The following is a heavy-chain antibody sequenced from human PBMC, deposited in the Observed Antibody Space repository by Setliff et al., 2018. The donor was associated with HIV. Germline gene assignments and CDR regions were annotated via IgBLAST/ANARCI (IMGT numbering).Heavy chain of an antibody. D-gene: IGHD2-2*02. CDR2: VYHSGST. Sequence: PSETLSLTCGVTDYSISSGYYWGWIRQPPGKGLEWIGSVYHSGSTYYNPSLKSRVTISVDPSKNQFSLKLSSVIAADTAVYYCARHTVFVRYFDHWGQGMLVTVSS. V-gene: IGHV4-38-2*01. J-gene: IGHJ4*02. CDR3: ARHTVFVRYFDH. CDR1: DYSISSGYY.